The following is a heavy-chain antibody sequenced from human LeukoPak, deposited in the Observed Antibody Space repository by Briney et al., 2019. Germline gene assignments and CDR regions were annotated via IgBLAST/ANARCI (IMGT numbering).Heavy chain of an antibody. CDR3: ARDQTPFV. Sequence: GGSLRLSCAASGFTFSTYWMTWVRQAPGKGLEWVANIKQDGSEKYYVDSVRGRFTISRDNAKNSLYLQMDSLRAEDTAVYYCARDQTPFVWGQGTLVTVSS. CDR1: GFTFSTYW. J-gene: IGHJ4*02. CDR2: IKQDGSEK. V-gene: IGHV3-7*01.